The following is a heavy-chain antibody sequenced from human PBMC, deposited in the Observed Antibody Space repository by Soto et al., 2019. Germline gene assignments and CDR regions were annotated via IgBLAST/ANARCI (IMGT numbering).Heavy chain of an antibody. D-gene: IGHD2-15*01. CDR3: ARDPCSGASCYNWFDP. V-gene: IGHV1-46*01. CDR1: GYTFTSYY. CDR2: INPSGGST. J-gene: IGHJ5*02. Sequence: ASVKVSCKASGYTFTSYYMHWVRQAPGQGLEWMGIINPSGGSTSYAQKFQARVTMTRDTSTSTVYMELGSLISEDTAVYYCARDPCSGASCYNWFDPWGQGTLVTVSS.